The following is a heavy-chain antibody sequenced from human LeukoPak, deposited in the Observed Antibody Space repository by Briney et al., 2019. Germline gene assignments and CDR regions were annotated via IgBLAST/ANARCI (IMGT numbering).Heavy chain of an antibody. CDR3: ARDPEYYDSSGYRD. D-gene: IGHD3-22*01. Sequence: PGGSLRLSCAASGFTFSDYYMSWIRQAPGKGLEWVSYISSSGSTIYYADSVKGRFTISRDNAKNSLYLQMNSLRAEDTAVYYCARDPEYYDSSGYRDWGQGTLVTVSS. CDR2: ISSSGSTI. CDR1: GFTFSDYY. J-gene: IGHJ4*02. V-gene: IGHV3-11*04.